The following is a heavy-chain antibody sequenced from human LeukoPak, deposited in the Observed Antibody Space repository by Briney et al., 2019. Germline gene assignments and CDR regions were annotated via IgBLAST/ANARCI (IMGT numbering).Heavy chain of an antibody. J-gene: IGHJ4*02. CDR3: AREVVGPYYFDY. Sequence: PGGSLRLSCAASGFTFDDYGMSWVRQAPGKGLEWVSGINWNGGSTGYADSVKGRFTISRDNAKKSLYLQMSSLRAEDTALYYCAREVVGPYYFDYWGQGTLVTVSS. D-gene: IGHD1-26*01. CDR1: GFTFDDYG. CDR2: INWNGGST. V-gene: IGHV3-20*04.